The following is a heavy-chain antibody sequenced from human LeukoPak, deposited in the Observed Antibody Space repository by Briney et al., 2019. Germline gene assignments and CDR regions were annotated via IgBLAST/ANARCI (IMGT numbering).Heavy chain of an antibody. D-gene: IGHD4-23*01. V-gene: IGHV3-23*01. CDR3: AIVKATVVSLSFDC. Sequence: PGGSLRLSCAASGFTFSSYAMSWVRQAPGKGLEWVSAISGSGGSTYYADSVKGRFTISRDNSKNTVYLQMTSLRAADTAVYYCAIVKATVVSLSFDCWGQPTLVSV. J-gene: IGHJ4*02. CDR1: GFTFSSYA. CDR2: ISGSGGST.